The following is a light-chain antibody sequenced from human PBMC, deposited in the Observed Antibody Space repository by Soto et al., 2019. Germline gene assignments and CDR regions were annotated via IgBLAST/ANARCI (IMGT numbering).Light chain of an antibody. CDR1: QSISTY. CDR2: DAS. V-gene: IGKV3-11*01. Sequence: EIVLTQSPATLSLSPGESATLSCRASQSISTYLAWYQQKPGQAPRLLLYDASNRATGVPTRFSGSGCGTDFALTISSRPPEDFAVYYCQQRYNWPLFTFGPGTKVDVK. J-gene: IGKJ3*01. CDR3: QQRYNWPLFT.